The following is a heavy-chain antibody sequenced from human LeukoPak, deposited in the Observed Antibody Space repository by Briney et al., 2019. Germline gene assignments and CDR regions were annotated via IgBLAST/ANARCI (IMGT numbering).Heavy chain of an antibody. CDR1: GGSISSYY. J-gene: IGHJ5*02. CDR3: ARGIESSTSWIDP. D-gene: IGHD2-2*01. V-gene: IGHV4-59*01. CDR2: IYYSGST. Sequence: ASETLFLTCTVSGGSISSYYWSWIRQPPGKGLEWIGYIYYSGSTNYNPSLKSQVTISVDTSKNQFSLKLSSVTAADTAVYYCARGIESSTSWIDPWGQGTLVTVSS.